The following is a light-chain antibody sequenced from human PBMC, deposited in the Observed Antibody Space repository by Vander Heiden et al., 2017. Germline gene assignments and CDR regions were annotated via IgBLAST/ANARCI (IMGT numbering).Light chain of an antibody. J-gene: IGKJ1*01. CDR1: QSLIYSDGNTY. V-gene: IGKV2D-30*01. CDR3: IQGRYRT. CDR2: KVS. Sequence: DVVMAQSPLSLPVTLGQPASISCKSSQSLIYSDGNTYLNRFQQRPGQSPRRLIYKVSYWDSGVPDRFSVSGSGTDCTRKISRVEAEYVGVYDCIQGRYRTFGPGTKVESK.